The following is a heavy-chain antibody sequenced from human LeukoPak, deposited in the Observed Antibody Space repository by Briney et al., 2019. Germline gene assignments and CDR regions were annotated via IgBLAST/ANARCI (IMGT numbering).Heavy chain of an antibody. CDR1: GFTFSSYW. J-gene: IGHJ4*02. D-gene: IGHD3-22*01. Sequence: GGSLRLSCAASGFTFSSYWMYWVRQAPGKGLVWVSRINTDGSSTSYADSVKGRFTISRDNAKNTLYLQMNSLRAEDTAVYYCARGPGTYYYDSSGQAGYFFHYWGQGTLVTVSS. V-gene: IGHV3-74*01. CDR2: INTDGSST. CDR3: ARGPGTYYYDSSGQAGYFFHY.